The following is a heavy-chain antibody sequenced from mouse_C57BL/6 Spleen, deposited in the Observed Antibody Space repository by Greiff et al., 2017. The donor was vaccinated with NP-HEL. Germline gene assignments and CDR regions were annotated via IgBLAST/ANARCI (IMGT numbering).Heavy chain of an antibody. CDR3: ARVPIYYGNYFDY. CDR2: ISYDGSN. V-gene: IGHV3-6*01. Sequence: VQLKESGPGLVKPSQSLSLTCSVTGYSITSGYYWNWIRQFPGNKLEWMGYISYDGSNNYNPSLKNRISITRDTSKNQFFLKLNSVTTEDTATYYCARVPIYYGNYFDYWGQGTTLTVSS. D-gene: IGHD2-1*01. J-gene: IGHJ2*01. CDR1: GYSITSGYY.